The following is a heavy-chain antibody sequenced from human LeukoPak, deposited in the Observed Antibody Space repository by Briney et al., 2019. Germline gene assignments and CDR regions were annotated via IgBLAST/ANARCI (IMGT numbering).Heavy chain of an antibody. D-gene: IGHD3-22*01. CDR2: LNPYSGDT. J-gene: IGHJ3*02. CDR3: ARGYYDSSGYPADAFDI. Sequence: ASVTVSCKASGYSFTGYYMHWVRQAPGQGLEWMGWLNPYSGDTAYAQKFQGRVTLTRDTSISTVYMELSRLRSDDTAVYYCARGYYDSSGYPADAFDIWGQGTMVTVSS. V-gene: IGHV1-2*02. CDR1: GYSFTGYY.